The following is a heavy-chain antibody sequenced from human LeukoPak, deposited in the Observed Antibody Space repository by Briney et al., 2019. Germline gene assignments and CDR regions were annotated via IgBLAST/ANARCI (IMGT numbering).Heavy chain of an antibody. CDR2: VNPSDGST. V-gene: IGHV1-46*01. CDR1: GYTFTSYY. J-gene: IGHJ6*03. D-gene: IGHD3-22*01. CDR3: ARETYYYDSSGYSYYYYMDV. Sequence: ASVKVSCKASGYTFTSYYIHWVRQAPGQGLEWMGIVNPSDGSTGYAQKFQGRVTMTTDTSTSTAYMELRSLRSDDTAVYYCARETYYYDSSGYSYYYYMDVWGKGTTVTISS.